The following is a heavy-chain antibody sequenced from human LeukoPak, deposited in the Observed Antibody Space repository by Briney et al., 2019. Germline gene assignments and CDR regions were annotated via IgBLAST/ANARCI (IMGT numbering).Heavy chain of an antibody. Sequence: PGGSLRLSWAASGFTVSSNYMSWVRQAPGKGLEWVSVIYSGGSTYYADSVKGRFTISRHNSKNTLYLQMNSLRAEDTAVYYCARVSRGFGELGFDYWGQGTLVTVSS. CDR1: GFTVSSNY. CDR2: IYSGGST. CDR3: ARVSRGFGELGFDY. D-gene: IGHD3-10*01. V-gene: IGHV3-53*04. J-gene: IGHJ4*02.